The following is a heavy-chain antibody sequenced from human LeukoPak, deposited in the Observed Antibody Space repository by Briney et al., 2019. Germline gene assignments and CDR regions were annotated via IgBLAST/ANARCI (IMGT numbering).Heavy chain of an antibody. V-gene: IGHV3-23*01. Sequence: GGSLRLSCAASGFTFSNYAMAWVRQAPGKGLEWVSGMTADGSQIYYADSVKGRYTISRDNSKNALYLQMNSLRGEDTAVYFCVKRDYPDSSGYAPLFDHWGQRTLATVSP. CDR1: GFTFSNYA. J-gene: IGHJ4*02. CDR2: MTADGSQI. CDR3: VKRDYPDSSGYAPLFDH. D-gene: IGHD3-22*01.